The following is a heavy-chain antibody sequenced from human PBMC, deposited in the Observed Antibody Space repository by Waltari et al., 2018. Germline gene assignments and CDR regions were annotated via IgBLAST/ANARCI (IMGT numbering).Heavy chain of an antibody. CDR2: INWNSGSI. D-gene: IGHD3-22*01. CDR3: VKKNDEVYDRNGLVYDAFDM. CDR1: GFTFADYA. V-gene: IGHV3-9*01. J-gene: IGHJ3*02. Sequence: EVQLVDSGGGLVQPGRSLRLSCEAPGFTFADYAMPWCRQAPGKGLEWVAGINWNSGSIGYGDSVNGRFTISRDNARNSLYLQMNSLTAEDTALYYCVKKNDEVYDRNGLVYDAFDMWGQGTMVSVSS.